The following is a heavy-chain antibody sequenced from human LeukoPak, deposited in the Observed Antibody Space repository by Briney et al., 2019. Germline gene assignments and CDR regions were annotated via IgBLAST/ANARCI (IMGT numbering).Heavy chain of an antibody. CDR1: GFTFSSYA. J-gene: IGHJ4*02. Sequence: GGSLRLSCAASGFTFSSYAMSWVRQAPGKGLEWVSAISGSGGSTYYADSVKGRFTISRDNSKNTLYLQMNSLRAEDTAVYYCTDSSSLPPFDYWGQGTLVTVSS. CDR3: TDSSSLPPFDY. CDR2: ISGSGGST. D-gene: IGHD6-13*01. V-gene: IGHV3-23*01.